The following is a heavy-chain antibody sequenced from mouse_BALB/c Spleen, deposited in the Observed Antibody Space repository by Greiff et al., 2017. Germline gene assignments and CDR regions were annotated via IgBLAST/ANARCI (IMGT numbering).Heavy chain of an antibody. CDR2: IWAGGST. J-gene: IGHJ3*01. Sequence: QVQLKESGPGLVAPSQSLSITCTVSGFSLTSYGVHWVRQPPGKGLEWLGVIWAGGSTNYNSALMSRLSISKDNSKSQVFLKMNSLQTDDTAMYYRAREGNYLPWFAYWGQGTLVTVSA. CDR3: AREGNYLPWFAY. CDR1: GFSLTSYG. V-gene: IGHV2-9*02. D-gene: IGHD2-1*01.